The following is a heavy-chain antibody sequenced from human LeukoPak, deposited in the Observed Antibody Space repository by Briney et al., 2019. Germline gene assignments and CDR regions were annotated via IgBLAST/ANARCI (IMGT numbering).Heavy chain of an antibody. J-gene: IGHJ5*02. CDR1: GGTFSSYA. CDR2: IIPILGIA. V-gene: IGHV1-69*04. CDR3: ARVANDDSSGYYYFDP. Sequence: SVKVSCKASGGTFSSYAISWVRQAPGQGLEWMGRIIPILGIANYAQRFQGRVTITADKSTSTAYMELSSLRSEDTAVYYCARVANDDSSGYYYFDPWGQGTLVTVSS. D-gene: IGHD3-22*01.